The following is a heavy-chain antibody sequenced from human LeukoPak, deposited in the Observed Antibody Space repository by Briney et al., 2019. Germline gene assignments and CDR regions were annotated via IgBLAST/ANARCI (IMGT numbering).Heavy chain of an antibody. Sequence: KSSETLSLTCTVSGGSISSSSYYWGWIRQPPGKGLEWIGSIYYSGSTYYNPSLKSRVTISVDTSKNQFSLKLSSVTAADTAVYYCARVAPIVVVPAAQFDPWGQGTLVTVSS. D-gene: IGHD2-2*01. V-gene: IGHV4-39*07. J-gene: IGHJ5*02. CDR3: ARVAPIVVVPAAQFDP. CDR2: IYYSGST. CDR1: GGSISSSSYY.